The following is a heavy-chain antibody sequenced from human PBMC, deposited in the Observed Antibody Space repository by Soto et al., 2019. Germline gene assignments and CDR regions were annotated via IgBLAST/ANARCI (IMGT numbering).Heavy chain of an antibody. CDR3: ASPYCSSSSCYQSILDYYSYGVDV. CDR2: IIPMFGTP. J-gene: IGHJ6*02. D-gene: IGHD2-2*01. V-gene: IGHV1-69*01. CDR1: GGTFSSYA. Sequence: QVQLVQSGAEVKKPGSSVKVSCKASGGTFSSYAISWVRQAPGQGLEWMGGIIPMFGTPNYAQQFQGRVTFTADESTRTAYMELSSLRSEDTAIYYCASPYCSSSSCYQSILDYYSYGVDVGGQGTTVTVSS.